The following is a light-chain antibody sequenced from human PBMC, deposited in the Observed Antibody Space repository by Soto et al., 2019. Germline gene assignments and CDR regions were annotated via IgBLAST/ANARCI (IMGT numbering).Light chain of an antibody. J-gene: IGKJ1*01. V-gene: IGKV3-20*01. CDR1: QSVSSSY. Sequence: EIVLTQSPGTLSLSPGERATLSCRASQSVSSSYLAWYRQKPGQAPRLLMYGASSRATGISDRFSGSGSGTDFTLTISRLEPEDFAMYYCQQYGDLPRTFGQGTKVKSN. CDR2: GAS. CDR3: QQYGDLPRT.